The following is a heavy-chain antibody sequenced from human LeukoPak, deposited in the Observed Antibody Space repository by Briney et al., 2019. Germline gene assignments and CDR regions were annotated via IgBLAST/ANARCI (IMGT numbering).Heavy chain of an antibody. CDR3: ARDHDSSRE. Sequence: PSETLSLTCTVSGGSISSSNFYWGWIRQPPGKGLEWIGSIYYSGSTYYNPSLKSRVSISVDTSKNQFSLKLSSVTAADTAVYYCARDHDSSREWGQGTLVTVSS. CDR2: IYYSGST. CDR1: GGSISSSNFY. J-gene: IGHJ4*02. V-gene: IGHV4-39*07. D-gene: IGHD3-22*01.